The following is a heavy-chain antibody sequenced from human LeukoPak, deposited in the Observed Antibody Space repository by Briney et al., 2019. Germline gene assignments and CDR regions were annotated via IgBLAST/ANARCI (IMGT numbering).Heavy chain of an antibody. CDR3: ARRKDSSGFIDAFDI. V-gene: IGHV4-59*08. D-gene: IGHD3-22*01. J-gene: IGHJ3*02. Sequence: PSETLSLTCTVSGGSISSYYWSWIRQPPGKGLEWIGYIYYSGSTNYNPSLKSRVTISVDTSKNQFSLKLSSVTAADTAVYYCARRKDSSGFIDAFDIWGQGTMVTVSS. CDR1: GGSISSYY. CDR2: IYYSGST.